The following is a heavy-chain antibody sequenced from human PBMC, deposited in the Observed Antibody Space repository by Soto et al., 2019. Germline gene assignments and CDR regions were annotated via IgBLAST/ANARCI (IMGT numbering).Heavy chain of an antibody. J-gene: IGHJ4*02. CDR1: GVSLTSGNW. CDR3: ARLVYDTRLNYMYFDF. CDR2: IFHDGTA. V-gene: IGHV4-4*02. Sequence: SETLSLTCAVSGVSLTSGNWWTCVRQSPQRGLEYIGEIFHDGTANYYPSFERRVAMSVDTSRNQFSLKLTSVTAADTAVYFCARLVYDTRLNYMYFDFWGPGTLVTVSS. D-gene: IGHD3-10*01.